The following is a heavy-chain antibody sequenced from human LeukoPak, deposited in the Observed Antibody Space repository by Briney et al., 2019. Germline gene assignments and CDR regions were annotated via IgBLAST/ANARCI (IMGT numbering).Heavy chain of an antibody. CDR3: ARHYSNLDY. CDR2: ISGSGSTI. V-gene: IGHV3-23*01. CDR1: GFTFSSYA. D-gene: IGHD4-11*01. J-gene: IGHJ4*02. Sequence: GGSLRLSCAASGFTFSSYAMSWVRQAPGKGLEWVSAISGSGSTIYYADSVKGRFTISRDNAKNSLYLQMNSLRAEDTAVYYCARHYSNLDYWGQGTLVTVSS.